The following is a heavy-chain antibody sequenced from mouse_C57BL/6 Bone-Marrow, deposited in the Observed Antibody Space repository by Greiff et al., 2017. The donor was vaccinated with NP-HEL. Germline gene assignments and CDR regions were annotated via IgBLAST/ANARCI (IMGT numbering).Heavy chain of an antibody. CDR1: GYTFTSYW. CDR3: ARGPDYYGSSYRFAY. D-gene: IGHD1-1*01. CDR2: IDPNSGGT. J-gene: IGHJ3*01. V-gene: IGHV1-62-3*01. Sequence: QVHVKQPGAELVKPGASVKLSCKASGYTFTSYWMHWVKQRPGRGLEWIGRIDPNSGGTKYNEKFKSKATLTADKSSSTAYMQFSSLTSEDSAIYYCARGPDYYGSSYRFAYWGQGTLVTVSA.